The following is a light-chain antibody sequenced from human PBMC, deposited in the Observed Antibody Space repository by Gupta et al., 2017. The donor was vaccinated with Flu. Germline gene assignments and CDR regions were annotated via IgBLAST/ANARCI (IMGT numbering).Light chain of an antibody. CDR2: EAS. J-gene: IGKJ1*01. CDR3: QQYMFYPLT. Sequence: PSALSASVGDRVTITCRASQNIQYWLAWYQQKPGEVPKLLVFEASTSHTGVPSRFRGSGSGRDFTLTISSLQRDDFATYYCQQYMFYPLTFGHGTKV. V-gene: IGKV1-5*03. CDR1: QNIQYW.